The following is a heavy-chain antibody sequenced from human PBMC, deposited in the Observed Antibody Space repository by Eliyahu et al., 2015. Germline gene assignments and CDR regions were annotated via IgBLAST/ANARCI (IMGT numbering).Heavy chain of an antibody. CDR3: ARAWGSGWSRYYFDY. CDR1: GFPXXXYA. Sequence: EVQLVESGGGLVQPGXSLRRXCAASGFPXXXYAMHWVRQAPGKGLEYVSAISSNGGSTYYANSVKGRFTISRDNSKNTLYLQMGSLRAEDMAVYYCARAWGSGWSRYYFDYWGQGTLVTVSS. V-gene: IGHV3-64*01. J-gene: IGHJ4*02. CDR2: ISSNGGST. D-gene: IGHD6-19*01.